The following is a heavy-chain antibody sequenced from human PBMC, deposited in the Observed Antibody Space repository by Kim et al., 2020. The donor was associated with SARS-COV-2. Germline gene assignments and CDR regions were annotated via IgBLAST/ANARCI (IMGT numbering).Heavy chain of an antibody. Sequence: ASVKVSCKASGYSFTTYYMHWVRQAPGQGLEWMGIINPSGGSKNYAQKFQGRVTTTRDTSTRTVYMGLSSLRSEDTAVYYCARGGSTGGTAFSAWDYYHGMDVWGQGTTVTVSS. CDR2: INPSGGSK. J-gene: IGHJ6*02. V-gene: IGHV1-46*01. CDR3: ARGGSTGGTAFSAWDYYHGMDV. D-gene: IGHD1-7*01. CDR1: GYSFTTYY.